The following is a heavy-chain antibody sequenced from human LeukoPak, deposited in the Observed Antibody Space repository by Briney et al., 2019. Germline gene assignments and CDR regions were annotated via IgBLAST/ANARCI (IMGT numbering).Heavy chain of an antibody. V-gene: IGHV1-69*04. CDR1: GGTFSSYA. CDR3: ARPSRVVPAALYYYYGMDV. Sequence: SVKVSCKASGGTFSSYAISWVRQAPGQGLEWMGRIIPILGIANYAQKFQGRVTITADKSTSTAYTELSSLRSEDTAVYYCARPSRVVPAALYYYYGMDVWGQGTTVTVSS. CDR2: IIPILGIA. J-gene: IGHJ6*02. D-gene: IGHD2-2*01.